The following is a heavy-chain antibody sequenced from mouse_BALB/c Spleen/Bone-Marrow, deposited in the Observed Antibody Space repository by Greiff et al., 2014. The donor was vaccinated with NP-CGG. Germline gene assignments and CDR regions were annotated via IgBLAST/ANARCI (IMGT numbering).Heavy chain of an antibody. Sequence: VQLVESGPDLVAPSQSLSITCTVSGFSLTSYGVHWVRQPPGKGLEWLVVIWSDGSATYNSALKSRLSISKDNSKSQVFLKMNSLQTDDTAMYYCARHDNDGYYLAYWGQGTLVTVSA. V-gene: IGHV2-6-2*01. CDR1: GFSLTSYG. CDR2: IWSDGSA. J-gene: IGHJ3*01. D-gene: IGHD2-3*01. CDR3: ARHDNDGYYLAY.